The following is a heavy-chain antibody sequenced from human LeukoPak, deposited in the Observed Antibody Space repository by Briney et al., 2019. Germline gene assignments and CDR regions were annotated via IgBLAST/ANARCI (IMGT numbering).Heavy chain of an antibody. CDR3: ARLPLQVGPLDF. V-gene: IGHV5-51*01. CDR2: IYPGDSDT. J-gene: IGHJ4*02. Sequence: GESLKISCKGSGYSFTNFWIGWVRQMSGKGLEWMGIIYPGDSDTRYSPSFQGQVTISADKSITTAYLHWSSLKVSDTAMYYCARLPLQVGPLDFWGQGTLVTVSS. CDR1: GYSFTNFW.